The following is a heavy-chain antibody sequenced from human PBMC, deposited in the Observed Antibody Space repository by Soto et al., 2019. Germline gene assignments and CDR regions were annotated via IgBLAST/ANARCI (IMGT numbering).Heavy chain of an antibody. CDR3: ARVHRDREYISSWYSIGY. CDR2: IYYSGST. D-gene: IGHD6-13*01. CDR1: GGSISSGGYY. J-gene: IGHJ4*02. V-gene: IGHV4-31*03. Sequence: QVQLQESGPGLVKPSQTLSLTCTVSGGSISSGGYYWSWIRQHPGKGLEWIGYIYYSGSTYYNPSLKSRVTISVDTSKNQSSLKLSSVTAADTAVYYCARVHRDREYISSWYSIGYWGQGTLVTVSS.